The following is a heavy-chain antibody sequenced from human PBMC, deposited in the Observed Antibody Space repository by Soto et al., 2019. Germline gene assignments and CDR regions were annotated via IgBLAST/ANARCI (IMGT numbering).Heavy chain of an antibody. Sequence: PSETLSLTCTVSGGSISTYYWSWIRQPPGKGLEWIGYIYYSGSTNYNPSLKSRVSISVDTSKNQFSLKLSSVTAADTAVYYCARDRLANWFDPWGHGTLVTVSS. J-gene: IGHJ5*02. D-gene: IGHD3-9*01. CDR2: IYYSGST. V-gene: IGHV4-59*01. CDR3: ARDRLANWFDP. CDR1: GGSISTYY.